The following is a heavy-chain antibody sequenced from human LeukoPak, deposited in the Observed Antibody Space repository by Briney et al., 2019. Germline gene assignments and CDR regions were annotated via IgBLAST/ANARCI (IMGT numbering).Heavy chain of an antibody. V-gene: IGHV3-23*01. Sequence: GGSLRLSCAASGFTFTTYAMIWIRQAPGKGLEWVSGISDSGSRTYYADSVKGRFTVSRDHSENTVSLQMNSLRADDTAVYYCAKVLSVTEHYWYGMVVWGQGATVSVSS. CDR1: GFTFTTYA. D-gene: IGHD4-17*01. J-gene: IGHJ6*02. CDR3: AKVLSVTEHYWYGMVV. CDR2: ISDSGSRT.